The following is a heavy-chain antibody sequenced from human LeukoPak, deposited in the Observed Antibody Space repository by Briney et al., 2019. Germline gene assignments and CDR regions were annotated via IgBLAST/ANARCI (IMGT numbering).Heavy chain of an antibody. CDR2: IYYSGST. V-gene: IGHV4-39*01. CDR3: ADCSFFYYYMDV. CDR1: GASISSGSYY. J-gene: IGHJ6*03. Sequence: SETLSLTCTVSGASISSGSYYWGWIRQPPGKGLEWIGNIYYSGSTYYNPSLKSRVTISVDTSKNQFSLKLSSVTAADTAVYYCADCSFFYYYMDVWGKGTTVTVSS. D-gene: IGHD2-21*02.